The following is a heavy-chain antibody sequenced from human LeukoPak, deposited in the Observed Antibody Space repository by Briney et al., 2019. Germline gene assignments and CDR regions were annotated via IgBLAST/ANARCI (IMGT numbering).Heavy chain of an antibody. J-gene: IGHJ6*02. CDR2: ISAYNGKT. CDR1: GYTFTSYG. CDR3: ARDSSSVRRGMDV. Sequence: ASVKVSCKTSGYTFTSYGISWVRQAPGQGLEWMGWISAYNGKTKYAQKLQGRVAMTTDTSTSTAYMELRSLSSDDTAVYHCARDSSSVRRGMDVWGQGTTVIVSS. D-gene: IGHD2-2*01. V-gene: IGHV1-18*01.